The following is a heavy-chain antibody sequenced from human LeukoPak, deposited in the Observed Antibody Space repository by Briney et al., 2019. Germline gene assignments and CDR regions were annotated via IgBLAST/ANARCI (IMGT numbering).Heavy chain of an antibody. J-gene: IGHJ6*02. V-gene: IGHV1-69*13. CDR3: LWSGSSADYYYYYGMDV. D-gene: IGHD3-3*01. CDR1: GYTFTSYY. Sequence: SVKVSCKASGYTFTSYYMHWVRQAPGQGLEWMGGIIPIFGTANYAQKFQGRVTITADESTSTAYMELSSLRSEDTAVYYCLWSGSSADYYYYYGMDVWGQGTTVTVSS. CDR2: IIPIFGTA.